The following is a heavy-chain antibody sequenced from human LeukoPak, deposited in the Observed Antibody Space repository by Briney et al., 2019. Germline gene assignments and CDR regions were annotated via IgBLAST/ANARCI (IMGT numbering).Heavy chain of an antibody. CDR2: INPNSGDT. CDR1: GYTFTGYY. V-gene: IGHV1-2*02. D-gene: IGHD6-19*01. Sequence: AASVKVSCKASGYTFTGYYMHWVRQAPGQGLEWMGWINPNSGDTNYAQKFQGRVTMTRDTSISTAYMELSRLRSDDTAVYYCARDSARGSRIAVAVLPSYYFDYWGQGTLVTVSS. J-gene: IGHJ4*02. CDR3: ARDSARGSRIAVAVLPSYYFDY.